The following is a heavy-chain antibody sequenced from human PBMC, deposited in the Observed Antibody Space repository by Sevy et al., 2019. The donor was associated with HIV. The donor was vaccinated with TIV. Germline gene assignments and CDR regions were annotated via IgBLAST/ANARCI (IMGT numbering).Heavy chain of an antibody. CDR1: GFSLTSTGVG. V-gene: IGHV2-5*01. CDR3: AHRGGVHFYDSTGYYTRAEYFQH. J-gene: IGHJ1*01. Sequence: SGPTLVKPTETLTLTCTFSGFSLTSTGVGVGWIRQPPGKAPEWLALIYWNDDQRYSPSLKNRLTITKDTSKNQVVLTRTNMDPVDTATYYCAHRGGVHFYDSTGYYTRAEYFQHWGQGTLVTVSS. D-gene: IGHD3-22*01. CDR2: IYWNDDQ.